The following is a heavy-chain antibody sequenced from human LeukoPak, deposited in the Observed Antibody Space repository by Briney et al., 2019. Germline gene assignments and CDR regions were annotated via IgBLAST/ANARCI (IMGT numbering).Heavy chain of an antibody. Sequence: SVKVSCKTSGGTFSSYAISWVRQAPGQGLEWMGRIIPIFGTANYAQKFQGRVTITTDESTSTAYMELSSLRSEDTAVYYCARDVRYSSGWYSGYWGQGTLVTVSS. CDR2: IIPIFGTA. V-gene: IGHV1-69*05. CDR3: ARDVRYSSGWYSGY. D-gene: IGHD6-19*01. J-gene: IGHJ4*02. CDR1: GGTFSSYA.